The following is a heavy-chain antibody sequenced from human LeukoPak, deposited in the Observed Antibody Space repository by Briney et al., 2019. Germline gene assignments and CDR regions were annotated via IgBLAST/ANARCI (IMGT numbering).Heavy chain of an antibody. Sequence: GASVKVSCKASGGTFSSYAISWVRQAPGQGLEWMGGIIPIFGTANYAQKFQGRVTITTDESTSTAYMELSSLRSEDAAVYYCWLFGGFRYFDYWGQGTLVTVSS. D-gene: IGHD3-22*01. CDR3: WLFGGFRYFDY. J-gene: IGHJ4*02. CDR1: GGTFSSYA. V-gene: IGHV1-69*05. CDR2: IIPIFGTA.